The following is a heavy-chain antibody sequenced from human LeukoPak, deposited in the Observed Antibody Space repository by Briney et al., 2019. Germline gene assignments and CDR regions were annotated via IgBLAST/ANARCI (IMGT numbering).Heavy chain of an antibody. V-gene: IGHV3-20*01. CDR1: GFTFNNFA. Sequence: GGSLRLSCAASGFTFNNFAMTWVRQTPGKGPEWVSLISWKGDSTAYAESVRGRFTISRDNAKNSLYLHMNSLRPEDTAFYHCARHRCSSTTCSFDSWGQGSLVTVSS. J-gene: IGHJ4*02. CDR3: ARHRCSSTTCSFDS. D-gene: IGHD2-2*01. CDR2: ISWKGDST.